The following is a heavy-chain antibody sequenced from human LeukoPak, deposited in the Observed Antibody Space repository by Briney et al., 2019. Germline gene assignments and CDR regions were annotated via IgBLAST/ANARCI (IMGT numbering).Heavy chain of an antibody. CDR2: IYSGGST. Sequence: GGSLRLSCAASGFTVSSKYMSWVRQAPGKGLEWVSVIYSGGSTYYADSVKGRFTISRDNSKNTLYLQMNSLRAEDTAVYYCASAKDQLLWFGELPFDIWGQGTMVTVSS. D-gene: IGHD3-10*01. J-gene: IGHJ3*02. CDR1: GFTVSSKY. V-gene: IGHV3-53*01. CDR3: ASAKDQLLWFGELPFDI.